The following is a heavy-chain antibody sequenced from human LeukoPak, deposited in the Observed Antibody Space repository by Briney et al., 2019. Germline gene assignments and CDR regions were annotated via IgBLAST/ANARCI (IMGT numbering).Heavy chain of an antibody. CDR3: AKYGLRYFDWLPLEFDY. J-gene: IGHJ4*02. Sequence: PGGALRLSCAASGFTLSSYGMHWVRQAPGEGLEWVAFIRYDGSNKYYADSVKGRFTISRDNSKNTLYLQMNSLRAEDTAVYYCAKYGLRYFDWLPLEFDYWGQGTLVTVSS. CDR2: IRYDGSNK. CDR1: GFTLSSYG. V-gene: IGHV3-30*02. D-gene: IGHD3-9*01.